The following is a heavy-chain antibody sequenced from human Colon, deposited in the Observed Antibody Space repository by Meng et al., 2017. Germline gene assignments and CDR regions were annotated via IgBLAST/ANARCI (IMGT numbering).Heavy chain of an antibody. CDR2: IWSDGSGT. CDR3: ARHDGNTWYLDY. D-gene: IGHD6-13*01. Sequence: QVPLVGAWGAVVQPAGTLRLSCAASGFTFSSYAMHWVRQAPGQGLDWVAVIWSDGSGTDYADSAKGRFTISRDNSKNTLYLQMNSLRAEDTAVYYCARHDGNTWYLDYWGQGTLVTVSS. V-gene: IGHV3-33*01. J-gene: IGHJ4*02. CDR1: GFTFSSYA.